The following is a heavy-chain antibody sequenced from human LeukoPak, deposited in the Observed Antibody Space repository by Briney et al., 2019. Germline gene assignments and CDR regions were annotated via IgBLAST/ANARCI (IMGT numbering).Heavy chain of an antibody. Sequence: SETLSLTCTVSGGSISPYYWSWIRQPPGKGLEWIGYIYYSGTTNYNPSLKSRVTISVDTSKNQFFLKLSSVTAADTAVYYCARVEAGPYYYYGMDVWGQGTTVTVSS. D-gene: IGHD6-13*01. CDR2: IYYSGTT. J-gene: IGHJ6*02. V-gene: IGHV4-59*01. CDR1: GGSISPYY. CDR3: ARVEAGPYYYYGMDV.